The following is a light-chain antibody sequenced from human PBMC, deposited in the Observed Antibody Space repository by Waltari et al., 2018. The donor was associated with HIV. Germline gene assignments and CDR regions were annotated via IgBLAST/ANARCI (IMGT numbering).Light chain of an antibody. CDR2: SDN. J-gene: IGLJ3*02. CDR1: TANIGTNT. CDR3: ASWDASLDGWV. Sequence: QSLLTQPPSASGTPGQRVTISCSGGTANIGTNTVNWYKQLPGTAPTLLIFSDNRRHAGVSARFSGSKSGTSASLAISGLRSDDEAKCICASWDASLDGWVFGGGTQLTVL. V-gene: IGLV1-44*01.